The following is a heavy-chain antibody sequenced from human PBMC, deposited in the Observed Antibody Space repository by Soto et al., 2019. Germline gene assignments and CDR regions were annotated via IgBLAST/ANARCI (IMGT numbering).Heavy chain of an antibody. CDR2: IIPIFGTA. V-gene: IGHV1-69*13. D-gene: IGHD3-9*01. CDR1: GGTFSSYA. Sequence: GASVKVSCKASGGTFSSYAISWVRQAPGQGLEWMGGIIPIFGTANYAQKFQGRVTITADESTSTAYMELSSLRSEDTAVYYCARDRTDILTALSGGHGMDVWGQGTTVTVSS. CDR3: ARDRTDILTALSGGHGMDV. J-gene: IGHJ6*02.